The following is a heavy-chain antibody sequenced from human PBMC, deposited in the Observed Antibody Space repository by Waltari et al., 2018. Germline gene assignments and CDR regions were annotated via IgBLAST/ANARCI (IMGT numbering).Heavy chain of an antibody. V-gene: IGHV4-4*07. CDR2: IYTSGST. Sequence: QVQLQESGPGLVKPSETLSLTCTVSGGSISSYCWSWIRQPAGKGLEWIGRIYTSGSTNYNPSLKSRVTMSVDTSKNQFSLKLSSVTAADTAVYYCARPYSSGWLDAFDIWGQGTMVTVSS. D-gene: IGHD6-19*01. J-gene: IGHJ3*02. CDR1: GGSISSYC. CDR3: ARPYSSGWLDAFDI.